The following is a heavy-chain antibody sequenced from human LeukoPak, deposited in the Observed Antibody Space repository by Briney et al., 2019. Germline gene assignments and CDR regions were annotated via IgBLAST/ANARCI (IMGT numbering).Heavy chain of an antibody. V-gene: IGHV3-53*01. CDR2: INSGDGT. CDR1: GFTISGLY. Sequence: GGSLRLSCAAPGFTISGLYMSWVRQAPGKGLEWVSVINSGDGTSYADSVKGRFTISRDNSKNTVYLQMNSLRAEDTAVYYCARFSYGSFDHWGQGTLVTVSS. CDR3: ARFSYGSFDH. D-gene: IGHD5-18*01. J-gene: IGHJ4*02.